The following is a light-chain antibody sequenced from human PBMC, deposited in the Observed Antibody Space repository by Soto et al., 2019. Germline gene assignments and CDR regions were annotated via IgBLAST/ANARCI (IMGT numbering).Light chain of an antibody. CDR3: QLYGNSPPFT. CDR2: GAS. Sequence: EIVLTQSPGTLSLSPGERVTLSCGASQSVTNNYLAWYRQRPGQAPRLLIYGASHRVTGIPDRFSGSGSGTDFTLTISSLEPEDFAVYYCQLYGNSPPFTFGPGTKVEIK. CDR1: QSVTNNY. V-gene: IGKV3-20*01. J-gene: IGKJ3*01.